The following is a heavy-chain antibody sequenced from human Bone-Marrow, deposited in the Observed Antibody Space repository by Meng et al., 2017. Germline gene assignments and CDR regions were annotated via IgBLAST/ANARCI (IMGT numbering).Heavy chain of an antibody. Sequence: GGSLRLSCTVSGGSISSSSYYWGWIRQAPGRGLEWLALIHFDGNIKYHPESVKGRFTISRDNSKNTLYLQMGSLRGEDTALYYCARDAGPNWGRIDYWGQGTLVTVSS. CDR2: IHFDGNIK. V-gene: IGHV3-33*08. CDR3: ARDAGPNWGRIDY. J-gene: IGHJ4*02. CDR1: GGSISSSSYY. D-gene: IGHD7-27*01.